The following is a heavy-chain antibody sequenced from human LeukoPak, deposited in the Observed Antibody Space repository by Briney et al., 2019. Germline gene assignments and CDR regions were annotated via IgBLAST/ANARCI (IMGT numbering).Heavy chain of an antibody. CDR1: GYTFTGYY. J-gene: IGHJ5*02. CDR3: ARVGVVAGYNWFDP. D-gene: IGHD6-19*01. CDR2: INPNSGGT. V-gene: IGHV1-2*06. Sequence: ASVKVSCKASGYTFTGYYMHWVRQAPGQGLEWMGRINPNSGGTNYAQKFQGRVTMTRDTSISTAYMELSRLRSDDTAVYCCARVGVVAGYNWFDPWGQGTLVTVSS.